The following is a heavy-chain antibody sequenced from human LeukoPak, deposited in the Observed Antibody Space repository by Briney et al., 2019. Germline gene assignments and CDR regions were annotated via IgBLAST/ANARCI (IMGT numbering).Heavy chain of an antibody. J-gene: IGHJ5*02. V-gene: IGHV1-46*01. CDR1: GGTFSSYA. CDR2: INPSGGST. CDR3: ARAEYNWFDP. Sequence: ASVKVSCKASGGTFSSYAISWVRQAPGQGLEWMGIINPSGGSTSYAQKLQGRVTMTRDTSTSTVYMELSSLRSEDTAVYYCARAEYNWFDPWGQGTLVTVSS. D-gene: IGHD3-10*01.